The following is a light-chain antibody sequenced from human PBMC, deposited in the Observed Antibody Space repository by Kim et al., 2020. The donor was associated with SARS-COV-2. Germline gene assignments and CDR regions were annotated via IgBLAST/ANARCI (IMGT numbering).Light chain of an antibody. J-gene: IGLJ2*01. Sequence: SSELTQDPAVSVALGQTVRITCQGDSLRRFYASWYQQKPGQAPVRVIYGKNNRPSGIPDRFSGSSSGNTASLTITGAQAEDEGDYYCNSWDSSGDHRVFGGGTKLTVL. V-gene: IGLV3-19*02. CDR2: GKN. CDR1: SLRRFY. CDR3: NSWDSSGDHRV.